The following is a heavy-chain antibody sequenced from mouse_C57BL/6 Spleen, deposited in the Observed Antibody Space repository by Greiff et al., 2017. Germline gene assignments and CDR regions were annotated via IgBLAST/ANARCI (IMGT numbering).Heavy chain of an antibody. Sequence: EVKLMESGGGLVKPGGSLKLSCAASGFTFSSYTMSWVRQTPEKRLEWVATISGGGGNTYYPDSVKGRFTISRENAKNTLYLQMSSLRSEDTALYYCARHGYPYWYFDVRGTGTTVTVSS. CDR2: ISGGGGNT. CDR1: GFTFSSYT. CDR3: ARHGYPYWYFDV. D-gene: IGHD2-2*01. V-gene: IGHV5-9*01. J-gene: IGHJ1*03.